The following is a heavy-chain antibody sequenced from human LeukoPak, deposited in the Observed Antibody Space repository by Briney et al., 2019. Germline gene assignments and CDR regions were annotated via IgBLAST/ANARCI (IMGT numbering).Heavy chain of an antibody. CDR3: AKDGPTAIPSWFDP. J-gene: IGHJ5*02. CDR1: GFNCTNYV. Sequence: PGGSLRLSCAASGFNCTNYVMKWVRQAPGRGLEWVSIISSSGGSTYYAGPVKGRFTISSDNSKSTLYLQMNSLRAEDTAIYYCAKDGPTAIPSWFDPWGQGPLVTVSS. V-gene: IGHV3-23*01. CDR2: ISSSGGST. D-gene: IGHD2-21*02.